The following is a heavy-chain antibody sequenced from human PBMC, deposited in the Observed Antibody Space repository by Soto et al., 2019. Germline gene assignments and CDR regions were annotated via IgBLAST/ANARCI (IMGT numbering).Heavy chain of an antibody. V-gene: IGHV4-4*02. D-gene: IGHD3-9*01. CDR2: IYHSGST. Sequence: SETLSLTCAVSGGSISSSNWWSWVRQPPGKGLEWIGEIYHSGSTNYNPSLKSRVTISVDKSKNQFSLKLSSVTAADTAVYYCATGYHYDILTGYSHTPIGVYYYGMDVWGQGTTVTVSS. CDR3: ATGYHYDILTGYSHTPIGVYYYGMDV. J-gene: IGHJ6*02. CDR1: GGSISSSNW.